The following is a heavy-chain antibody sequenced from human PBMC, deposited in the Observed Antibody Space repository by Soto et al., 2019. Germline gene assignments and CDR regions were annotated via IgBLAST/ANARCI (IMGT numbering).Heavy chain of an antibody. CDR1: GFTFSSYA. J-gene: IGHJ3*02. Sequence: WGSLRLSCAASGFTFSSYAMSWVRQAPGKGLEWVSAISGSGGSTYYAYSVKGRFTISRDNSKNTLYLQMNSLRAEDTAVYYCAKDNLYYGEVPDAFDIWGQGTMVTVS. D-gene: IGHD4-17*01. V-gene: IGHV3-23*01. CDR3: AKDNLYYGEVPDAFDI. CDR2: ISGSGGST.